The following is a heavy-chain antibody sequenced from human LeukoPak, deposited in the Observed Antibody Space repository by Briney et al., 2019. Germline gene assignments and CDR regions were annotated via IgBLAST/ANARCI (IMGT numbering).Heavy chain of an antibody. CDR3: ARGALGMSGRIVDAFDI. D-gene: IGHD1-14*01. V-gene: IGHV3-21*01. J-gene: IGHJ3*02. CDR1: GFIFSSYT. Sequence: PGGSLRLSCAASGFIFSSYTMNWVRQAPGKGLEWVSSISSSSSYIYFVDSVKGRFTISRDNAKNSLYLQLNSLRAEDTAVYYCARGALGMSGRIVDAFDIWGQGTMVTVSS. CDR2: ISSSSSYI.